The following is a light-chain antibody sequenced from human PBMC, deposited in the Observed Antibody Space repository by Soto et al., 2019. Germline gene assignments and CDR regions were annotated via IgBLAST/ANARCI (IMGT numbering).Light chain of an antibody. J-gene: IGKJ4*01. CDR3: QQYGSSPLT. Sequence: EIVLTQSPGTLSLSPGERATLSCRASQSVSSSFLAWYQQKPGQAPRLLIYGASSRATGIPDRCSGSGSGTDFTLTISRLEPEDVAVYYCQQYGSSPLTFGGGTKVELK. V-gene: IGKV3-20*01. CDR2: GAS. CDR1: QSVSSSF.